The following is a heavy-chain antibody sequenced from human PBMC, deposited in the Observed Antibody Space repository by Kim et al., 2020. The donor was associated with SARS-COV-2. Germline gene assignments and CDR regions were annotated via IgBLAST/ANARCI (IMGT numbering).Heavy chain of an antibody. CDR3: ARKLEARGEPWDV. J-gene: IGHJ6*02. CDR2: INHSGST. Sequence: SETLSLTCAVYGGSFSGYYWSWIRQPPGKGLEWIGEINHSGSTNYNPSLKSRVTISVDTSKNQFSLKLSSVTAADTAVYYCARKLEARGEPWDVWGQGTTVTVSS. D-gene: IGHD3-16*01. V-gene: IGHV4-34*01. CDR1: GGSFSGYY.